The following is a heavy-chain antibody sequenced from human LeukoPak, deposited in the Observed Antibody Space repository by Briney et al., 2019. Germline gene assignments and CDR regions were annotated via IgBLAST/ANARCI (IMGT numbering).Heavy chain of an antibody. CDR1: GGSISSGDYY. D-gene: IGHD6-19*01. V-gene: IGHV4-30-4*01. CDR2: IYYSGRT. CDR3: VRAKAVAGADAFDI. J-gene: IGHJ3*02. Sequence: SETLSLTCTVSGGSISSGDYYWSWIRQPPGKGLEWIGYIYYSGRTYYNPSLKSRVTISVDTSKNQFSLKLSSVTAADTAVYYCVRAKAVAGADAFDIWGQGTMVTVSS.